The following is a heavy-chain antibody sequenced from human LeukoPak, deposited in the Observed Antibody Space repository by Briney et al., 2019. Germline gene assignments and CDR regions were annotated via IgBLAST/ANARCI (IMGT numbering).Heavy chain of an antibody. CDR2: ISSSSSTI. Sequence: PGGSLRLSCAASGFTFSSYEMNWVRQAPGKGLEWVSYISSSSSTIYYADSVKGRFTISRDNAKNSLYLQMNSLRAEDTAVYYCARAGGRYGDYLIRYYYYYMDVWSKGTTVTVSS. J-gene: IGHJ6*03. CDR1: GFTFSSYE. CDR3: ARAGGRYGDYLIRYYYYYMDV. D-gene: IGHD4-17*01. V-gene: IGHV3-48*03.